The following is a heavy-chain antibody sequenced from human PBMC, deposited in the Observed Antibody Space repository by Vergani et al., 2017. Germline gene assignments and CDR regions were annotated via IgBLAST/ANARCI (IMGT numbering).Heavy chain of an antibody. V-gene: IGHV4-31*03. D-gene: IGHD2-21*02. CDR3: ARECGGDCLYYYYGMDV. CDR1: GGSISSSSYY. Sequence: QLQLQESGPGLVKPSETLSLTCTVSGGSISSSSYYWGWIRQPPGKGLEWIGYIYYSGSTYYNPSLKSRVTISVDTSKNQFSRKLSSVTAADTAVYYCARECGGDCLYYYYGMDVWGQGTTVTVSS. J-gene: IGHJ6*02. CDR2: IYYSGST.